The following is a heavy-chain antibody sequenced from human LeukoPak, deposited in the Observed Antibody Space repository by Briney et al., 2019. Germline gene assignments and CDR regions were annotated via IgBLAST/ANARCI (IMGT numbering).Heavy chain of an antibody. J-gene: IGHJ4*02. CDR3: ARTEIAAAGIGFFDY. V-gene: IGHV4-39*01. CDR2: IYYSGST. D-gene: IGHD6-13*01. Sequence: SETLSLTCTASGGSISSSSYYWGWIRQPPGKGLEWIGSIYYSGSTYYNPSLKSRVTISVDTSKNQFSLKLSSVTAADTAVYYCARTEIAAAGIGFFDYWGQGTLVTVSS. CDR1: GGSISSSSYY.